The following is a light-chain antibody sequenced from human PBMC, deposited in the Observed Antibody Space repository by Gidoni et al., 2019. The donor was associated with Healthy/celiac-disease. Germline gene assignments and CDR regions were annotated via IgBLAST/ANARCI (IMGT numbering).Light chain of an antibody. CDR3: QQSYRTLWT. CDR2: AAS. J-gene: IGKJ1*01. Sequence: DIQIPQSPSSLSASVGDRVTITCRASQSISSYLNWYQQKPGKAPKLLIYAASSLQSGVPSRFSGRGSGTDFTLTISSLQPEDFATYYCQQSYRTLWTFGQGTKVEIK. V-gene: IGKV1-39*01. CDR1: QSISSY.